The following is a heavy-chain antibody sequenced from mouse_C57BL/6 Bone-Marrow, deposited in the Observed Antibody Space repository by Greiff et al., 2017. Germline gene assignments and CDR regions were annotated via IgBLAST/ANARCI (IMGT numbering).Heavy chain of an antibody. Sequence: QVQLQQPGAELVKPGASVKLSCKASGYTFTSYWMQWVKQRPGQGLEWIGEIDPSDSYTNYNQKFKGKATLTVDTSSSTAYMQLSSLTSEDSAVYYCARGPTIVTTRYYAMDYWGQGTSVTVSS. V-gene: IGHV1-50*01. CDR2: IDPSDSYT. J-gene: IGHJ4*01. CDR1: GYTFTSYW. CDR3: ARGPTIVTTRYYAMDY. D-gene: IGHD2-5*01.